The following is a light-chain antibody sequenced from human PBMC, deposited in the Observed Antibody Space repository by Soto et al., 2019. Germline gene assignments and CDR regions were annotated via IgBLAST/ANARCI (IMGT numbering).Light chain of an antibody. Sequence: EIVLTQSPGTLSLSPGERATLSCRASQSVSNNYLAWYQQKPGQAPRLLIYGASNRATGIPARFSGGGSGTDFTLTISRLEPEDFAVYYCQQYGSSPPLTFGGGTKVDIK. V-gene: IGKV3-20*01. CDR1: QSVSNNY. CDR3: QQYGSSPPLT. CDR2: GAS. J-gene: IGKJ4*01.